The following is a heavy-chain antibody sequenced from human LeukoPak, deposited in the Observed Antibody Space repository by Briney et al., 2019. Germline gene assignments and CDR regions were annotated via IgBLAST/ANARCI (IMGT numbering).Heavy chain of an antibody. V-gene: IGHV4-34*01. Sequence: SETLSLTCAVYGGSFSGYYWSWIRQPPGKGLEWIGEINHSGSTNYNPSLKSRVTISVDTSKNQFSLKLSSVTAADTAVYYCASNGGYWGQGTLVTVPS. CDR1: GGSFSGYY. CDR2: INHSGST. CDR3: ASNGGY. J-gene: IGHJ4*02.